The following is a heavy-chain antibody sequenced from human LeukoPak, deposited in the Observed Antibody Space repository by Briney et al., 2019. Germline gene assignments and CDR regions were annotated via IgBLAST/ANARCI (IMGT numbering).Heavy chain of an antibody. CDR3: ARGVGYCSSTSCYRAYYYYYYMDV. D-gene: IGHD2-2*02. CDR2: INHSGST. Sequence: SETLSLTCAVNGGSFSGYYWSWIRQPPGKGLEWIGEINHSGSTNYNPSLKSRVTISVDTSKNQFSLKLSSVTAADTAVYYCARGVGYCSSTSCYRAYYYYYYMDVWGKGTTVTVSS. CDR1: GGSFSGYY. V-gene: IGHV4-34*01. J-gene: IGHJ6*03.